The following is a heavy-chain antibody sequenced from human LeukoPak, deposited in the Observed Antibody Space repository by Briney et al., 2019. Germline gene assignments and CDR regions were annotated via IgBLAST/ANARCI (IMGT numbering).Heavy chain of an antibody. CDR2: IYHSGST. J-gene: IGHJ4*02. V-gene: IGHV4-38-2*02. CDR3: ARRSGSYDYVWGSYIDY. D-gene: IGHD3-16*01. Sequence: PSETLSLTCTVSGYSISSGYYWGWIRPPPGKGLEWIGSIYHSGSTYYNPSLKSRVTISVDTSKNQFSLKLSSVTAADTAVYYCARRSGSYDYVWGSYIDYWGQGTLVTVSS. CDR1: GYSISSGYY.